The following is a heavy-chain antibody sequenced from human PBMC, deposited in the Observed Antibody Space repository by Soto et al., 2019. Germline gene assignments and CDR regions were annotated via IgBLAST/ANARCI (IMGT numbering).Heavy chain of an antibody. D-gene: IGHD2-2*01. CDR2: ISAYNGNT. Sequence: QVQLVQSGAEVKKPGASVKVSCKASGYTFTSYGISWVRQAPGQGLEWMGWISAYNGNTNYAQKLQGRVTMTTDTSTTTDYMELRSLRSDDTAVYYCARDVGIALVPAAMPWDYWGQGTLVTVS. V-gene: IGHV1-18*01. CDR3: ARDVGIALVPAAMPWDY. J-gene: IGHJ4*02. CDR1: GYTFTSYG.